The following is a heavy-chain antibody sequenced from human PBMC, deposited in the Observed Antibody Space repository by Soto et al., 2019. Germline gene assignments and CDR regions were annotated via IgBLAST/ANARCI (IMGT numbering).Heavy chain of an antibody. V-gene: IGHV3-73*01. CDR3: TRTTVAGTR. J-gene: IGHJ4*02. CDR2: IRSKANSYAT. CDR1: GFTFSGSA. Sequence: EVQLVESGGGLVQPGGSLKLCCAASGFTFSGSAMHWVRQASGKGLEWVGRIRSKANSYATAYAASVKGRFTISRDDSKNTAYLQMNSLKTEDTAVYYCTRTTVAGTRWGQGTLVTVSS. D-gene: IGHD6-19*01.